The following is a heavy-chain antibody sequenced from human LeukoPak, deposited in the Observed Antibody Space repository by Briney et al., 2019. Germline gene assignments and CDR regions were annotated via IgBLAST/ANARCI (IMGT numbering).Heavy chain of an antibody. D-gene: IGHD2-8*01. CDR3: ARGQVGTYCTNGVCYMGSYYYYYMDV. Sequence: SETLSLTCAVYGGSFSGYYWSWIRQPPGKGLEWIGEINHSGSTNYKPSLKSRVTISVDASKNQFSLKLSSVTAADTAVYYCARGQVGTYCTNGVCYMGSYYYYYMDVWGKGTTVTVSS. V-gene: IGHV4-34*01. CDR1: GGSFSGYY. J-gene: IGHJ6*03. CDR2: INHSGST.